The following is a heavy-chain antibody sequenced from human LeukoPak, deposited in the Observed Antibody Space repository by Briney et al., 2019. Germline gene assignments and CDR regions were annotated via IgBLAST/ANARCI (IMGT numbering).Heavy chain of an antibody. D-gene: IGHD2-2*01. Sequence: PSETLSLTCTVSGGSISSYYWSWIRQPPGKGLEWIGYIYYSGSTNYNPSLKSRVTISVDTSKNQFSLKLSSVTAADTAVYYCARDQIVVVPAASYYYYYGMDVWDQGTTVTVSS. CDR1: GGSISSYY. CDR3: ARDQIVVVPAASYYYYYGMDV. V-gene: IGHV4-59*01. J-gene: IGHJ6*02. CDR2: IYYSGST.